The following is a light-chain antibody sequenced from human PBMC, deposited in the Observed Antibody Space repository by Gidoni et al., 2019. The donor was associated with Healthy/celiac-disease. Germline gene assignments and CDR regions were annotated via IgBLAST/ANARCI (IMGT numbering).Light chain of an antibody. CDR1: SSDVGGYNY. V-gene: IGLV2-11*01. Sequence: QSALTQPRSVSGSPGQSVTISCTGTSSDVGGYNYVSWYQQLPGKAPKLMIYDVSKRPSGVPDRFSGSKSGNTASLTISGLQAEDEADYYFCSYAGSYTYVFGTGTKVTV. CDR3: CSYAGSYTYV. CDR2: DVS. J-gene: IGLJ1*01.